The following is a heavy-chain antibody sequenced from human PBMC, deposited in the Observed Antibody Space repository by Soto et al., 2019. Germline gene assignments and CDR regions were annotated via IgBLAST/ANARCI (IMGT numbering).Heavy chain of an antibody. CDR3: ARGPKGEVGGTWYYYAMDV. Sequence: PSERMSLTCAVYGGSFSGYYWSWIRQPPGKGLEWIGEINHSGSTNYNPSLKSRVTISVDTSKNQFSLKLNSVTAADTAVYYCARGPKGEVGGTWYYYAMDVWGQGTTVTVSS. D-gene: IGHD1-26*01. V-gene: IGHV4-34*01. J-gene: IGHJ6*02. CDR2: INHSGST. CDR1: GGSFSGYY.